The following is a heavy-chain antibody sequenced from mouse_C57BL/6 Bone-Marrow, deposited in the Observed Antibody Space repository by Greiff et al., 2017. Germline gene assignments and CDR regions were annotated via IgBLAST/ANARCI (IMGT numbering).Heavy chain of an antibody. V-gene: IGHV1-64*01. Sequence: QVQLKQPGAELVKPGASVKLSCKASGYTFTSYWMHWVKQRPGQGLEWIGMIHPNSGSTNYNEKFKSKATLTVDKSSSTAYMQLSSLTSEDSAVYYCARGGYGSSCVNYWGQGTTLTVSS. J-gene: IGHJ2*01. CDR3: ARGGYGSSCVNY. CDR2: IHPNSGST. CDR1: GYTFTSYW. D-gene: IGHD1-1*01.